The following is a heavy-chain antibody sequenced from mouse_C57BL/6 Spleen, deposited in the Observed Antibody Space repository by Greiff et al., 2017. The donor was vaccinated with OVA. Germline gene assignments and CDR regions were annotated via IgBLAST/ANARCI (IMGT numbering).Heavy chain of an antibody. V-gene: IGHV5-16*01. Sequence: EVQRVESEGGLVQPGSSMKLSCTASGFTFSDYYMAWVRQVPEKGLEWVANINYDGSSTYYLDSLKSRFIISRDNAKNILYLQMSSLKSEDTATYYCARQLTGTYAMDYWGQGTSVTVSS. CDR3: ARQLTGTYAMDY. CDR1: GFTFSDYY. J-gene: IGHJ4*01. CDR2: INYDGSST. D-gene: IGHD4-1*01.